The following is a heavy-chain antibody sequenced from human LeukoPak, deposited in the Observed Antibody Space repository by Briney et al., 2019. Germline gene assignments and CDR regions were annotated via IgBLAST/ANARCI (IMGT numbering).Heavy chain of an antibody. CDR3: ARDETYYDFWSGYPNFDY. Sequence: ASVKVSCKASGGTFSSYAISWARQAPGQGLEWMGGIIPIFGTANYAQKFQGRVTITADESTSTAYMELSSLRSEDTAVYYCARDETYYDFWSGYPNFDYWGQGTLVTVSS. D-gene: IGHD3-3*01. CDR2: IIPIFGTA. V-gene: IGHV1-69*13. J-gene: IGHJ4*02. CDR1: GGTFSSYA.